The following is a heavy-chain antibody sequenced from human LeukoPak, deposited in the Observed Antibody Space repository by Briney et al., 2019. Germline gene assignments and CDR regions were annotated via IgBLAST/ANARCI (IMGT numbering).Heavy chain of an antibody. J-gene: IGHJ6*02. CDR2: NYPGDSGT. CDR1: EYSSTSYW. Sequence: GASLKISCKCSEYSSTSYWICWVRQLPRKRLEWMRINYPGDSGTRYSPSLKGQGTISADKSISTTYLQWRSLKASDTAMYFCARHIVVVPAAGAYYYYCLDVWGQGTTVTVSS. V-gene: IGHV5-51*01. D-gene: IGHD2-2*01. CDR3: ARHIVVVPAAGAYYYYCLDV.